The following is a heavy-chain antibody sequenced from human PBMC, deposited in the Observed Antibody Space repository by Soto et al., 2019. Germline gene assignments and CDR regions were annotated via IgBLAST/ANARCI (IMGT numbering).Heavy chain of an antibody. D-gene: IGHD2-21*01. J-gene: IGHJ4*02. CDR3: ENVSYSDARPEPFDF. CDR2: ISVSGGST. Sequence: HPGGSLELSCAAPELTFASYAMTWVGQAPGKGREGVSAISVSGGSTYYADSGKGRFTISRDSSKNTLYMQVNSRRAEDAAVCNCENVSYSDARPEPFDFWGQGTPVPVSS. V-gene: IGHV3-23*01. CDR1: ELTFASYA.